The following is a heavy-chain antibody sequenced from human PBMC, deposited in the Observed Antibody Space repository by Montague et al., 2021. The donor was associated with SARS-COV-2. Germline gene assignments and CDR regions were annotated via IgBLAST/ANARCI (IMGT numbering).Heavy chain of an antibody. Sequence: SETLSLTCTVSSGSISSFYWTWIRQPPGKGLEWAGYVFYTGSTTYNPSLESRVTISVDRSENQFSLKLSSVTVADSAIYFCARQNYGSGSFYYDFWGLGISVAVSS. CDR1: SGSISSFY. CDR2: VFYTGST. CDR3: ARQNYGSGSFYYDF. D-gene: IGHD3-10*01. J-gene: IGHJ4*02. V-gene: IGHV4-59*08.